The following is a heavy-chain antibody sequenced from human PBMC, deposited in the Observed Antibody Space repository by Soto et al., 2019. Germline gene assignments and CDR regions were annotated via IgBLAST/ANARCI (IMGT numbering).Heavy chain of an antibody. CDR2: ISSSSDTI. J-gene: IGHJ4*02. CDR1: GFTFSDYY. D-gene: IGHD2-2*01. CDR3: VKVEYGGRLDY. V-gene: IGHV3-11*01. Sequence: QVQLVESGGDLVKPGGSLRLSCAASGFTFSDYYMSWIRQAPGKGLEWVSYISSSSDTISYADSVKGRFSISRDNAKNSLFLQMNSLRAEDTAVYYWVKVEYGGRLDYWGQGALVTVSS.